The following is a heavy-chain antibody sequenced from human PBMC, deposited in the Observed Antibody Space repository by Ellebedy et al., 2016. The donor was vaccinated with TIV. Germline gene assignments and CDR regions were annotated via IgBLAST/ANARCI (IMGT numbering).Heavy chain of an antibody. CDR3: TTVYRYNYDSV. CDR2: IKSKTDGGAA. Sequence: GESLKIPCAASGFTFSNAWMNWVRQAPGKGLEWVGRIKSKTDGGAADYAAPVKGRFTISRDDSKNTLYLQMNSLKTEDTAVYFCTTVYRYNYDSVWGQGTLVTASS. V-gene: IGHV3-15*01. D-gene: IGHD5-18*01. CDR1: GFTFSNAW. J-gene: IGHJ4*02.